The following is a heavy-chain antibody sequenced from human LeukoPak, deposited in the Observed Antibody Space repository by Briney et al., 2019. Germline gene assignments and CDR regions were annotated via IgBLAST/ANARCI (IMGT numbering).Heavy chain of an antibody. CDR3: ARLGRTSYWYFDL. V-gene: IGHV4-59*08. CDR2: IYYSGST. Sequence: PSETLSLPCPVSGVSISSYYWSWVRPPPRKGLEWIGYIYYSGSTNYNPSLKSRVTISVDTSKNQFSLKLSSVTAADTAVYYCARLGRTSYWYFDLWGRGTLVTVSS. J-gene: IGHJ2*01. CDR1: GVSISSYY. D-gene: IGHD2-2*01.